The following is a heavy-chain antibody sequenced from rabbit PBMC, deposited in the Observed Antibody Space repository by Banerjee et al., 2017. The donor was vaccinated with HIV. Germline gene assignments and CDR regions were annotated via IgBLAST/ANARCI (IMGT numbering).Heavy chain of an antibody. V-gene: IGHV1S45*01. CDR1: GFTFSDSDW. CDR3: VRSFDDYGDPSYYFNL. J-gene: IGHJ4*01. CDR2: IYAGSSGST. D-gene: IGHD2-1*01. Sequence: QEQLEESGGDLVKPEGSLTLTCTASGFTFSDSDWICWVRQAPGKGLEWIGCIYAGSSGSTYYASWAKGRFTISKTSSTTVTLQMTSLTAADTATYFCVRSFDDYGDPSYYFNLWGPGTLVTVS.